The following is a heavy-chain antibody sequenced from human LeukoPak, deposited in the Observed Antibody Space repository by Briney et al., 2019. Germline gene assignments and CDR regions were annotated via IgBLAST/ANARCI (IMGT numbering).Heavy chain of an antibody. J-gene: IGHJ6*02. CDR3: AKEGPIKFYYYYGMDV. Sequence: PGRSLRLSCAASGFTFSSYAMSWVRQAPGKGLEWVSAISGSGGSTYYADSVKGRFTISRDNSKNTLYLQMNSLRAEDTAVYYCAKEGPIKFYYYYGMDVWGQGTTVTVSS. V-gene: IGHV3-23*01. CDR1: GFTFSSYA. CDR2: ISGSGGST.